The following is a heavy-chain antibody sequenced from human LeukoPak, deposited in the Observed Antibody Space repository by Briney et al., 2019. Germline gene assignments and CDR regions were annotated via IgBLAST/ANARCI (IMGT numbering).Heavy chain of an antibody. CDR1: GYTFTGYY. CDR2: INPNSGGT. D-gene: IGHD1-26*01. J-gene: IGHJ3*02. CDR3: ARDLSGSYYRAFDI. Sequence: ASVKVSCKASGYTFTGYYMHWVRQAPGQGLEWMGWINPNSGGTNYAQKFRGRVTMTRDTSISTAYMELSRLRSDDTAVYYCARDLSGSYYRAFDIWGQGTMVTVSS. V-gene: IGHV1-2*02.